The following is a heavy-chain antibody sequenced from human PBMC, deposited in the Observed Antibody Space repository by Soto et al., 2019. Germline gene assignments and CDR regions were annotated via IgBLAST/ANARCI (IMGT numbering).Heavy chain of an antibody. CDR3: ARVRYSSPIDGMDV. J-gene: IGHJ6*02. D-gene: IGHD6-13*01. CDR2: IYSGGST. V-gene: IGHV3-53*01. CDR1: GFTVSSNY. Sequence: PGGSLRLSCAASGFTVSSNYMSWVRQAPGKGLEWVSVIYSGGSTYYADSVKGRFTISRDNSKNTLYLQMNSLRAEDTAVYYCARVRYSSPIDGMDVWGQGTTVTVS.